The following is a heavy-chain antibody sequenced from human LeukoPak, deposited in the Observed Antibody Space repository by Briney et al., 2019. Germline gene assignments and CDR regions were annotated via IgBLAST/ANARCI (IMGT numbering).Heavy chain of an antibody. CDR1: GFTFSRYA. CDR3: AKGRALWTYDFDS. J-gene: IGHJ4*02. CDR2: IGDSGDKS. Sequence: PGGSLRLSCAASGFTFSRYAMTWVRRAPGKGLEWVSTIGDSGDKSYYLDSVKGWFTISRDLSKDTLFLEMHNLRAEDTAVYYCAKGRALWTYDFDSWGQGTLVTVSS. D-gene: IGHD3/OR15-3a*01. V-gene: IGHV3-23*01.